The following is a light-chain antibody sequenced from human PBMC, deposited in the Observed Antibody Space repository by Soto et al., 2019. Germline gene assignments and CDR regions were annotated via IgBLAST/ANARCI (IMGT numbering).Light chain of an antibody. CDR2: KAS. Sequence: DIQMTQSPSTLSASVGDRVTITCRASQSISSWLAWYQQKPGKAPKLLIYKASILESGVPSRFSGSGSGTEFTLTISSLQPDDFTNYYCQQYNSYWTFGQGTKVEIK. V-gene: IGKV1-5*03. J-gene: IGKJ1*01. CDR1: QSISSW. CDR3: QQYNSYWT.